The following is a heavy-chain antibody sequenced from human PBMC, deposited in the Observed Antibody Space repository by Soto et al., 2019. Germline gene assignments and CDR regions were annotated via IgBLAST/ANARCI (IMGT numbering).Heavy chain of an antibody. CDR2: ISAYNGNT. CDR1: GYTFTSYG. V-gene: IGHV1-18*04. CDR3: ARAPMTMVRGHGAFDI. D-gene: IGHD3-10*01. Sequence: QVQLVQSGAEVKKPGASVKVSCKASGYTFTSYGISWVRQAPGQGLEWMGWISAYNGNTNYAQKLQGRVTMTTDTSTSTASMELRSLRSDDTAVYYCARAPMTMVRGHGAFDIWGQGTMVTVSS. J-gene: IGHJ3*02.